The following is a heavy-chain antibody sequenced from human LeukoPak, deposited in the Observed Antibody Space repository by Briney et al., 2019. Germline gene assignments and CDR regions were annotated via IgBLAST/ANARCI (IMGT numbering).Heavy chain of an antibody. D-gene: IGHD1-1*01. CDR2: IYPGDSDT. CDR1: GYSFSSYW. CDR3: ARLRVDGTGYDAFDI. J-gene: IGHJ3*02. V-gene: IGHV5-51*01. Sequence: GESLKISCKASGYSFSSYWIAWVRQMPGKGLEWMGIIYPGDSDTRYSPSFQGQVTISADKSISTAYLQWSSLKASDTAMYYCARLRVDGTGYDAFDIWGQGTMVTVSS.